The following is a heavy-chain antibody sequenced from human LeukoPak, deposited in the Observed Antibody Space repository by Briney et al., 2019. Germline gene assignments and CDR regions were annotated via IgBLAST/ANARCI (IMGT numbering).Heavy chain of an antibody. CDR3: ASGTVTNFDY. J-gene: IGHJ4*02. D-gene: IGHD4-17*01. Sequence: ETLSLTCTVSGGSISSYYWSWIRQPPGKGLEWIGYIYYSGSTNYNPSLKSRVTISVDTSKNQFSLKLSSVTAADTAVYYCASGTVTNFDYWGQGTLVTVSS. V-gene: IGHV4-59*01. CDR2: IYYSGST. CDR1: GGSISSYY.